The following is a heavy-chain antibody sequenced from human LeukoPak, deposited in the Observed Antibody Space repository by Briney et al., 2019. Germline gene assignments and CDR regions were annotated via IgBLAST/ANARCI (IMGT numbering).Heavy chain of an antibody. V-gene: IGHV3-30*03. CDR2: ISYDGSNT. Sequence: PGGSLRLSCAASGFTFRSYGMHWVRQAPGKGLEWVAVISYDGSNTYYADSVKGRFTISRDNSKHTLYLQMNSLRPEDTAVYYCARDPWYSTAWYIDYWGQGTLVTVSS. D-gene: IGHD6-19*01. CDR1: GFTFRSYG. J-gene: IGHJ4*02. CDR3: ARDPWYSTAWYIDY.